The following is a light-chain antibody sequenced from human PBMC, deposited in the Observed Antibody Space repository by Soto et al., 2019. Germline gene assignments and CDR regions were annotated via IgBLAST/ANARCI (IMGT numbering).Light chain of an antibody. V-gene: IGKV3-15*01. CDR2: GAS. CDR3: QQYNKWPLT. CDR1: QRVSSN. Sequence: EILMTQSPATLSGSPGERATLSCRASQRVSSNLAWYQQKPGQAPKLLIYGASTRATGIPARFSGSGSGTQFTLTNRSLQSEDFAVYYCQQYNKWPLTFGGGTNVEIK. J-gene: IGKJ4*01.